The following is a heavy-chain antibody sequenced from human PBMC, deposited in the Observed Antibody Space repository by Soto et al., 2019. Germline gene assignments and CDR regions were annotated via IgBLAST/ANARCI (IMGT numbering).Heavy chain of an antibody. Sequence: GGSLRLSCAASGFTFSSYSMNWVRQAPGKGLEWVSYISSSSSTIYYADSVKGRFTISRDNAKNSLYLQMNSLRDEDTAVYYCARKYRFGELKYYFDYWGQGTLVTVSS. V-gene: IGHV3-48*02. D-gene: IGHD3-10*01. CDR2: ISSSSSTI. CDR1: GFTFSSYS. J-gene: IGHJ4*02. CDR3: ARKYRFGELKYYFDY.